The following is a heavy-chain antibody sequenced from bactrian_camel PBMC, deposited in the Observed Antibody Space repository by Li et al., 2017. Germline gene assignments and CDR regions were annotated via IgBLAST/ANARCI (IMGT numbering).Heavy chain of an antibody. CDR3: VSGLFLSLRY. Sequence: VQLVESGGGLVQPGGSLRLSCVASGFSFRNAAMRWIRQAPGKGFEWVSEINDVGGVTTSANNVKGRFTISRDNAGNTLYLQMNSLTTEDTAMYFCVSGLFLSLRYWGQGTQVTVS. V-gene: IGHV3S42*01. J-gene: IGHJ4*01. CDR1: GFSFRNAA. CDR2: INDVGGVT. D-gene: IGHD1*01.